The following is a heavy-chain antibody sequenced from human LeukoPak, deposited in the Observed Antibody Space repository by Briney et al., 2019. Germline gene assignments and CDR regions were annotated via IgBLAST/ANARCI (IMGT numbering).Heavy chain of an antibody. J-gene: IGHJ4*02. D-gene: IGHD6-13*01. V-gene: IGHV5-51*01. CDR1: GYSFLSHW. Sequence: GESLKISCKGSGYSFLSHWIGWVRQMPGKGLEWMGVIYPGDSDTRYNPSFQGQVTISADKSISTAYLQWSSLKASDTAMYYCARHASPYSSNYYFDYWGQGALVTVSS. CDR3: ARHASPYSSNYYFDY. CDR2: IYPGDSDT.